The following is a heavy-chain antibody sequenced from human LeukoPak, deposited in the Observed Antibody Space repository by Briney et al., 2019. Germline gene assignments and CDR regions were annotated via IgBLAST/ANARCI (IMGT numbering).Heavy chain of an antibody. Sequence: QPGGSLRLSCAASGFTCSDHYMDWLRQAPGKGLEWVANMKYDGSEKYYVDSVKGRFTISRDNAKNSLYLQVNSLRAEDTAVYYCARDIEAAGLFLDYWGQGTLVTVSS. V-gene: IGHV3-7*01. J-gene: IGHJ4*02. CDR2: MKYDGSEK. D-gene: IGHD6-13*01. CDR3: ARDIEAAGLFLDY. CDR1: GFTCSDHY.